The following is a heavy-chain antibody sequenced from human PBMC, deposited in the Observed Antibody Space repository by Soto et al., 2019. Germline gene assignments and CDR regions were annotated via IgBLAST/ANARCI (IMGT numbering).Heavy chain of an antibody. CDR1: GYTSTNYD. J-gene: IGHJ4*02. D-gene: IGHD1-26*01. Sequence: QVQLVQSGAEVKKPGASVKVSCKTSGYTSTNYDIGWVRQAPGQGLEWMGWISGYNGNTNYTQNLQGTVTMTTATPTSTAYMWLRSLRADDTAVYYCARAFYRSGPYYDFDNWGQGTLVTVSS. V-gene: IGHV1-18*01. CDR2: ISGYNGNT. CDR3: ARAFYRSGPYYDFDN.